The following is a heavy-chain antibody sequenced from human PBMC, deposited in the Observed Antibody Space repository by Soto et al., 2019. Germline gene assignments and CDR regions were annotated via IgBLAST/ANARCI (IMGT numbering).Heavy chain of an antibody. Sequence: KASETLSLTCAVYGGSFSGYYWSWIRQPPGKGLEWIGEINHSGSTNYNPSLKSRVTISVDTSKNQFSLKLSSVTAADTAVYYCARGGNWNYARRYFDYWGQGTLVTVSS. D-gene: IGHD1-7*01. V-gene: IGHV4-34*01. CDR2: INHSGST. J-gene: IGHJ4*02. CDR3: ARGGNWNYARRYFDY. CDR1: GGSFSGYY.